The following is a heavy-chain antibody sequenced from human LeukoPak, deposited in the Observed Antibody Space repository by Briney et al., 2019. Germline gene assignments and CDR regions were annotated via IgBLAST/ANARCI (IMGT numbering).Heavy chain of an antibody. CDR3: ARDPGVIAAADTFFDY. CDR1: GYTFTSYY. J-gene: IGHJ4*02. CDR2: INPSGGST. Sequence: ASVKVSCKASGYTFTSYYMHWVRQAPGQGLEWMGIINPSGGSTTYAQKFQGRVTMTRDTSTSTVYMELSSLRSEDTAVYYCARDPGVIAAADTFFDYWGQGTLVTVSS. V-gene: IGHV1-46*01. D-gene: IGHD6-13*01.